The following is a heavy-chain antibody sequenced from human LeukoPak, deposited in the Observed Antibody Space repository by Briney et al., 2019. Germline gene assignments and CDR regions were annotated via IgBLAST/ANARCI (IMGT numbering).Heavy chain of an antibody. CDR2: IYYSGST. J-gene: IGHJ5*02. V-gene: IGHV4-39*07. Sequence: SETLSLTCTVSGGSISSSSYYWGWIRQPPGKGLEWIGSIYYSGSTYYNPSLKSRVTISVDTSKNQFSLKLSSVTAADTAVYYCARDLPRAYLSIPTGYNWFDPWGQGTLVTVSS. CDR1: GGSISSSSYY. CDR3: ARDLPRAYLSIPTGYNWFDP. D-gene: IGHD4-17*01.